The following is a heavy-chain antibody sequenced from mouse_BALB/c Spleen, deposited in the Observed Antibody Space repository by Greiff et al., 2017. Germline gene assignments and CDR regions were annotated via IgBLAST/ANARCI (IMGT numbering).Heavy chain of an antibody. Sequence: DAGGGLVQPKGSLKLSCAASGFTFNTNAMNWVRQAPGKGLEWVARIRSKSNNYATYYADSVKDRFTISRDDSQSKLYLQMNNLKTEDTAMYYCVRDYYGAMDYWGQGTSVTVSS. CDR3: VRDYYGAMDY. V-gene: IGHV10S3*01. CDR2: IRSKSNNYAT. CDR1: GFTFNTNA. J-gene: IGHJ4*01. D-gene: IGHD1-1*01.